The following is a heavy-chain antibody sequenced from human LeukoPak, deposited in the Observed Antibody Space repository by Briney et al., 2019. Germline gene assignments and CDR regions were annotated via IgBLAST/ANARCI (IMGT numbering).Heavy chain of an antibody. J-gene: IGHJ2*01. D-gene: IGHD3-22*01. V-gene: IGHV3-64*01. CDR1: GFTFSSYA. Sequence: GGSLRLSCAASGFTFSSYAMHWVRQAPGKGLEYVSAISSNGGSTYYANSVKGRFTISRDNSKNTLYLQMGSLRAEDMAVYYCARDYYDSSGSNPKLYWYFDLWGRGTLVTVSS. CDR2: ISSNGGST. CDR3: ARDYYDSSGSNPKLYWYFDL.